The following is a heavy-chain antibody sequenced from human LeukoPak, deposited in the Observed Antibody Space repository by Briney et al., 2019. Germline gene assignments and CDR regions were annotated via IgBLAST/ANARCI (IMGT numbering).Heavy chain of an antibody. J-gene: IGHJ4*02. D-gene: IGHD2-21*01. CDR3: ASGLRWSGSMGLDY. V-gene: IGHV3-53*01. CDR1: GFTVSYSY. Sequence: HPGGSLRLSCAASGFTVSYSYMTWVRQAPGTGLQFVSLIFTSGGTYYADSVKGRFTISRDNSKNTLYLEMNTLRAEDTAVYYCASGLRWSGSMGLDYWGQGTLVTVSS. CDR2: IFTSGGT.